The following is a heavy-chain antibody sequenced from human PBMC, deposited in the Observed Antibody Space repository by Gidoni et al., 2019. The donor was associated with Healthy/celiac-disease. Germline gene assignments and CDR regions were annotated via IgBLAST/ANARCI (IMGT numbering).Heavy chain of an antibody. CDR1: GYSISSGYY. D-gene: IGHD1-26*01. J-gene: IGHJ4*02. Sequence: QVQLQESCPGLVKPSATLSLTCTFSGYSISSGYYWVWIRHPPGKGLEWIGSIEHSGSTYYNPSIKRRVTIAVDTSKNQFSLKLSSVTAADTAVYYCARGSWEQTDYWGQGTLVTVSS. V-gene: IGHV4-38-2*02. CDR3: ARGSWEQTDY. CDR2: IEHSGST.